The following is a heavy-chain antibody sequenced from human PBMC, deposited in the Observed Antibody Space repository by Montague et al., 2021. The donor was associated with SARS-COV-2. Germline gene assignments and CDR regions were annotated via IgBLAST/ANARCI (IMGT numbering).Heavy chain of an antibody. Sequence: SETRSLTCSVSGGSMSSHHWVWIRQPPGKGLEWIGYVSYRGSTNYNLSLKSRVTISLDTSKNRFSLRVTSVTAADTAVYYCARDVRYYYDQWGQGILVTVSS. CDR1: GGSMSSHH. CDR2: VSYRGST. D-gene: IGHD3-10*01. J-gene: IGHJ4*02. CDR3: ARDVRYYYDQ. V-gene: IGHV4-59*11.